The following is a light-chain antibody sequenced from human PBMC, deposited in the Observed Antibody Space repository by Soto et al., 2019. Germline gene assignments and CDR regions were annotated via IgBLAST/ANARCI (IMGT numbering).Light chain of an antibody. CDR3: QQYGSSPPIIT. Sequence: EIVFTQSPATPFFSSREKATLSCRARQSVSSYLAWYQQKPGQAPRLLIYGASSRATGIPDRFSGSGSGTDFTLTISRLEPEDFAVYYCQQYGSSPPIITFGPGTKVDIK. CDR2: GAS. V-gene: IGKV3-20*01. CDR1: QSVSSY. J-gene: IGKJ3*01.